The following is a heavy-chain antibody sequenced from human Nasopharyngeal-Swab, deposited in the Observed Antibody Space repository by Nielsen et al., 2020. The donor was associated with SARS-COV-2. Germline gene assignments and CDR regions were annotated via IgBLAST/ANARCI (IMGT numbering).Heavy chain of an antibody. V-gene: IGHV3-21*01. Sequence: GGSMRLSCVASGFTLSSYGMNWVRQAPGKGMEWVSSISMSSTDIYYADSVKGRFTISRDNAQNSLYLQMSSLIAEDTAVYYFARMGPPLATVTTGDYWGQGTLVTVSS. CDR3: ARMGPPLATVTTGDY. J-gene: IGHJ4*02. D-gene: IGHD4-17*01. CDR2: ISMSSTDI. CDR1: GFTLSSYG.